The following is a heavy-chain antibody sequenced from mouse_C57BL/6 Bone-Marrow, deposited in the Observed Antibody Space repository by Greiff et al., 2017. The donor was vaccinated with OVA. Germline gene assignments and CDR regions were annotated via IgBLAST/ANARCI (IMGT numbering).Heavy chain of an antibody. J-gene: IGHJ2*01. D-gene: IGHD2-10*01. CDR3: ARGRAYPYYFDY. Sequence: EVQLQQSGPVLVKPGASVKMSCKASGYTFTDYYMNWVKQSHGKSLEWIGVINPYNGGTSYNQKFKGKATLTVDKSSSTAYMELNSLTSEDSAVYYCARGRAYPYYFDYWGQGTTLTVSS. CDR1: GYTFTDYY. CDR2: INPYNGGT. V-gene: IGHV1-19*01.